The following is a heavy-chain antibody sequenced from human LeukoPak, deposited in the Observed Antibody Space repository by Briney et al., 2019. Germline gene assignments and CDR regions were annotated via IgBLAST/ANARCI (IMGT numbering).Heavy chain of an antibody. J-gene: IGHJ6*03. CDR3: ARVTTMVRGVSRRPYYMDV. CDR2: INHSGST. V-gene: IGHV4-34*01. D-gene: IGHD3-10*01. CDR1: GGSFSGYY. Sequence: KPSETLSLTCAVYGGSFSGYYRSWIRQPPGKGLEWIGEINHSGSTNYNPSLKSRVTISVDTSKNQFSLKLSSVTAADTAVYYCARVTTMVRGVSRRPYYMDVWGKGTTVTVSS.